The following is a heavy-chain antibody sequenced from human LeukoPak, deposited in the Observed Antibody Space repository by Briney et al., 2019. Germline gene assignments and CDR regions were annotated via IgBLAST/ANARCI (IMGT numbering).Heavy chain of an antibody. CDR3: ARGTPYCSGGSCYWGGAFDI. CDR1: GGSFSGYY. Sequence: PSETLSLTCAVYGGSFSGYYWSWIRQPPGKGLEWIGEINHSGSTNYNPSLKSRVTISVDTSKNQFSLKLSSVTAADTAVYYCARGTPYCSGGSCYWGGAFDIWGQGTMVTVSS. D-gene: IGHD2-15*01. CDR2: INHSGST. V-gene: IGHV4-34*01. J-gene: IGHJ3*02.